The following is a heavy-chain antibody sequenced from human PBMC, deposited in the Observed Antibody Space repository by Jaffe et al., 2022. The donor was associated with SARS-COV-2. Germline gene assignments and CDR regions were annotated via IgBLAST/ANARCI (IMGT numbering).Heavy chain of an antibody. CDR2: INPNSGGT. CDR1: GYTFTGYY. J-gene: IGHJ6*02. Sequence: QVQLVQSGAEVKKPGASVKVSCKASGYTFTGYYMHWVRQAPGQGLEWMGRINPNSGGTNYAQKFQGRVTMTRDTSISTAYMELSRLRSDDTAVYYCASGIAVASPYYYYYYGMDVWGQGTTVTVSS. CDR3: ASGIAVASPYYYYYYGMDV. D-gene: IGHD6-19*01. V-gene: IGHV1-2*06.